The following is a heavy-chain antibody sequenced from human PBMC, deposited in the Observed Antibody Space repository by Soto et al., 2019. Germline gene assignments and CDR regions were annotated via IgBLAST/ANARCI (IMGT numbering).Heavy chain of an antibody. CDR3: ARGGYSYGYRYFDY. V-gene: IGHV1-18*01. J-gene: IGHJ4*02. CDR2: ISAYNGNT. Sequence: ASVKVSFKASCYTFTSDGISWVRQAPGQGLEWMGWISAYNGNTNYAQKLQGRVTMTTDTSTSTAYMELRSLRSDDTAVYYCARGGYSYGYRYFDYWGQGTLVTVSS. CDR1: CYTFTSDG. D-gene: IGHD5-18*01.